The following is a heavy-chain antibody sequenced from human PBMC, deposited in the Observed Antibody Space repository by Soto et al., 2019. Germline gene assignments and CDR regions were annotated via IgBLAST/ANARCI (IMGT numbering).Heavy chain of an antibody. CDR3: ARTSEAVAATHHFDY. J-gene: IGHJ4*02. CDR2: INAGNGNT. V-gene: IGHV1-3*01. CDR1: GYTFTSYA. D-gene: IGHD6-19*01. Sequence: QVQLVQSGAEVKKPGASVKVSCKASGYTFTSYAMHWVRQAPGQRLEWMGWINAGNGNTKYSQKFQGRVTITRDTSASTAYMGLSSLRSEDTAVYYCARTSEAVAATHHFDYWGQGTLVTVSS.